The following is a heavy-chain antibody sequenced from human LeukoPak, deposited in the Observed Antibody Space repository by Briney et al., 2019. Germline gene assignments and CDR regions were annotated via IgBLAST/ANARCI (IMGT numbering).Heavy chain of an antibody. Sequence: GGSLRLSCAASGFTFSSYSMNWVRQAPGKGLEWVSYISSSSSTIYYADSVKGRFTISRDNAKNSLYLQMNSLRAEDTAVYYCARDYRYCSSNSCYSFDYWGQGTLVTVSS. V-gene: IGHV3-48*01. CDR3: ARDYRYCSSNSCYSFDY. CDR1: GFTFSSYS. D-gene: IGHD2-2*01. CDR2: ISSSSSTI. J-gene: IGHJ4*02.